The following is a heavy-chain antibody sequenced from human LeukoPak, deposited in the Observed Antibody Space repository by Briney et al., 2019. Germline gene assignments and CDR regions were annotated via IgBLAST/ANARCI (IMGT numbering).Heavy chain of an antibody. J-gene: IGHJ4*02. CDR3: ARPSWTSGSYFDY. CDR2: IKQDESEK. Sequence: PGGSLRLSCAASGFTFSSYWMSWVRQAPGKGLEWVANIKQDESEKYYVDSVKGRFTISRDNAKNSLYLQMNSLRAEDTAVYYCARPSWTSGSYFDYWGQGALVIVSS. CDR1: GFTFSSYW. V-gene: IGHV3-7*01. D-gene: IGHD3-10*01.